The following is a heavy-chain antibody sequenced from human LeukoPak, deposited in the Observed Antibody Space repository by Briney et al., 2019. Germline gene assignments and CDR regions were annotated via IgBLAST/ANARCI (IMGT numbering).Heavy chain of an antibody. Sequence: SETLSLTCTVSGGSISSYYWSWIRQPPGKGLEWIGYIYYSGSTHCNPSLKTRVTISVDTSKNQFSLKLSSVTAADTAVYYCAREGGYGHGPFDYWGQGTLVTVSS. CDR2: IYYSGST. D-gene: IGHD3-16*01. J-gene: IGHJ4*02. CDR1: GGSISSYY. V-gene: IGHV4-59*01. CDR3: AREGGYGHGPFDY.